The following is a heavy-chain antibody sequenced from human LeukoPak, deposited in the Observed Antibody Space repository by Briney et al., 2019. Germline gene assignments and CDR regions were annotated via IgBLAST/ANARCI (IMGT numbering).Heavy chain of an antibody. V-gene: IGHV3-23*01. CDR1: GFTFSSYA. J-gene: IGHJ4*02. Sequence: GGSLRLSCAASGFTFSSYAMSWVRQAPGRGLEWVSATSGSGDSTYYADSVKGRFTISRDNSKNTLYLQMNSLRAEDTAVYYCAKVTITLIVVVTYFDYWGQGTLVTVSS. CDR2: TSGSGDST. D-gene: IGHD3-22*01. CDR3: AKVTITLIVVVTYFDY.